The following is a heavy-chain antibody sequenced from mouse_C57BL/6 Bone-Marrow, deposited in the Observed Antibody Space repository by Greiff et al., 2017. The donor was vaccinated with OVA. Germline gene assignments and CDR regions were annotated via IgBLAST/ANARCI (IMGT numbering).Heavy chain of an antibody. V-gene: IGHV1-64*01. D-gene: IGHD3-2*02. CDR1: GYTFTSYW. J-gene: IGHJ3*01. CDR3: ARGRDSSGPAWFAY. CDR2: IHPNSGST. Sequence: QVQLQQPGAELVKPGASVKLSCKASGYTFTSYWMHWVKQRPGQGLEWIGMIHPNSGSTNYNEKFKSKATLTVDKSSSTAYMQLSSLTSEDSAVYDCARGRDSSGPAWFAYWGQGTLVTVSP.